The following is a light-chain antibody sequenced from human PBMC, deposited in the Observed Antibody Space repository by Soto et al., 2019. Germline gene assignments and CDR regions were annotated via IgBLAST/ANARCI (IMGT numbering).Light chain of an antibody. CDR1: SSNIGAGYD. V-gene: IGLV1-40*01. Sequence: QSALAQPPSVSGAPGQKVTISCTGSSSNIGAGYDLHWYQQLPGTAPKLLLYGNINRPSGVPDRFSGSKSGTSASLAITGLQAEEEADYYCQSYDSSLSAYVFGTGTKVTVL. CDR3: QSYDSSLSAYV. J-gene: IGLJ1*01. CDR2: GNI.